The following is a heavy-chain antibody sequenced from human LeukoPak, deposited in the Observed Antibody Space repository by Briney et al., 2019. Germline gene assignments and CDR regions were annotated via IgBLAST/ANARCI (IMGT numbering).Heavy chain of an antibody. J-gene: IGHJ4*02. V-gene: IGHV3-7*01. CDR2: IKQDGSEK. CDR1: GFTFSSYW. Sequence: PGGSLRLSCAASGFTFSSYWMSWVRQAPGKGLEWVANIKQDGSEKYYVDSVKGRFTISRDNAKNSLYLQMNSLRAEDTAVYYCARPKLLWSNYFDYWGQGTLVTVSS. CDR3: ARPKLLWSNYFDY. D-gene: IGHD2-2*01.